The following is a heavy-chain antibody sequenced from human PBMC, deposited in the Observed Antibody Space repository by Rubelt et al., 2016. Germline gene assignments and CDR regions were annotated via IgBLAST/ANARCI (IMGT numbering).Heavy chain of an antibody. CDR3: ARYRGIAAAGIDY. J-gene: IGHJ4*02. CDR1: GGSISSYY. V-gene: IGHV4-59*01. D-gene: IGHD6-13*01. Sequence: QVQLQESGPGLVKPSETLSLTCTVSGGSISSYYWSWIRQPPGKGLEWIGYIYYSGSTNYNPSLVSRVTISVDTSTNQFALRVSAVTAADTDVYYCARYRGIAAAGIDYWGQGTLVTVSS. CDR2: IYYSGST.